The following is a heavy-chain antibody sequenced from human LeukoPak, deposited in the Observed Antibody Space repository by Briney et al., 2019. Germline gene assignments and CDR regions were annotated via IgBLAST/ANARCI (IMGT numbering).Heavy chain of an antibody. V-gene: IGHV4-59*01. CDR1: GGSISSYY. Sequence: PSETLFLTCTVSGGSISSYYWSWIRQPPGKGLEWIGYIYYSGSTNYNPSLKSRVTISVDTSKNQFSLKLSSVTAADTAVYYCATRPTTVGDYWGQGTLVTVSS. CDR3: ATRPTTVGDY. D-gene: IGHD4-23*01. CDR2: IYYSGST. J-gene: IGHJ4*02.